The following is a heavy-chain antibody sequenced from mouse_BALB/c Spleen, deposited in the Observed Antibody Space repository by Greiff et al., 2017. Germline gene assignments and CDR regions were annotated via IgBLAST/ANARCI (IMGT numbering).Heavy chain of an antibody. J-gene: IGHJ4*01. Sequence: QVQLQQPGAELVKPGASVKLSCKASGYTFTSYWMHWVKQRPGQGLEWIGEIDPSDSYTNYNQKFKGKATLTVDKSSSTAYMQLSSLTSEDSAVYFCARLGSTYAMDYWGQGTSVTVSS. V-gene: IGHV1-69*02. CDR1: GYTFTSYW. CDR3: ARLGSTYAMDY. CDR2: IDPSDSYT. D-gene: IGHD1-1*01.